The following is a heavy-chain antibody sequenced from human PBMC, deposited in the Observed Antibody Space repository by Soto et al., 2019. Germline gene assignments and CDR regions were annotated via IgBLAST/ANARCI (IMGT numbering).Heavy chain of an antibody. CDR2: ISSSSSYI. J-gene: IGHJ3*02. CDR3: ARDNYDFWSGYPPDAFDI. Sequence: PGGPLRLSCAASGFTFSSYSMNWVRQAPGKGLEWVSSISSSSSYIYYADSVKGRFTISRDNANNSLYLQMNSLRAEDTAVYYCARDNYDFWSGYPPDAFDIWGQGTMVTVSS. V-gene: IGHV3-21*01. D-gene: IGHD3-3*01. CDR1: GFTFSSYS.